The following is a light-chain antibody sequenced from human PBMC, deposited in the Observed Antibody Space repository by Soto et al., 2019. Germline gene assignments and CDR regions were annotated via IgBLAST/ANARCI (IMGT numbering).Light chain of an antibody. J-gene: IGKJ4*01. V-gene: IGKV3-11*01. Sequence: ETVLTQSPATLSLSPGERAALSCRASQSVSSYLAWYQQKPGQAPRLLIYDASNRATGIPARFSGSGSGTDFTLTIRSLEPADFAVYYCQQRSNWPLTFGGGTKVDI. CDR1: QSVSSY. CDR2: DAS. CDR3: QQRSNWPLT.